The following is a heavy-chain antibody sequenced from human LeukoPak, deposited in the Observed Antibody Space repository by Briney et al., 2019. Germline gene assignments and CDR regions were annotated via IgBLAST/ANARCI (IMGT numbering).Heavy chain of an antibody. CDR3: ARSIWFGEPFDY. J-gene: IGHJ4*02. D-gene: IGHD3-10*01. CDR2: IYSGGST. CDR1: GSTVSSNY. V-gene: IGHV3-53*01. Sequence: GGSLRLSCAASGSTVSSNYMSWVRQAPGKGLEWVSVIYSGGSTYYADSVKGRFTISGDNSKNTLYLQMNSLRAEDTAVYYCARSIWFGEPFDYWGQGTLVTVSS.